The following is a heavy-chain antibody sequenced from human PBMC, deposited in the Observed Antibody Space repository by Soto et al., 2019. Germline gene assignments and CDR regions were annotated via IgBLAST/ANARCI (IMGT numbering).Heavy chain of an antibody. V-gene: IGHV3-64D*08. CDR2: ISSNGGST. CDR3: VKGRGYSSSWHDY. J-gene: IGHJ4*02. D-gene: IGHD6-13*01. Sequence: GSLRLSCSASGFTFSSYAMHWVRQAPWKGLEYVSAISSNGGSTYYADSVKGRFTISRDNSKNTLYLQMSSLRAEDTAVYYCVKGRGYSSSWHDYWGQGTLLTVSS. CDR1: GFTFSSYA.